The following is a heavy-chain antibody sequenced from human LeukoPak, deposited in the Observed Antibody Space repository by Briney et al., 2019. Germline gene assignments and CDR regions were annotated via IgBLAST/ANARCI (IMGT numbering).Heavy chain of an antibody. V-gene: IGHV4-59*01. D-gene: IGHD6-13*01. CDR3: ARVRGSSWGFDY. CDR1: GGSISSYY. Sequence: SETLSLTCTVSGGSISSYYWSWIRQPPGKGLEWIGYIYYSGATNYNPSLKSRVTISVDTSKNQFSLKLNSVTAADTAVYYCARVRGSSWGFDYWGQGTLVTVSS. CDR2: IYYSGAT. J-gene: IGHJ4*02.